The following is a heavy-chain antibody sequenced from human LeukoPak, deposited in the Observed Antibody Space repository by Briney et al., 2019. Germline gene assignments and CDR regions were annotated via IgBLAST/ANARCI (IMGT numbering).Heavy chain of an antibody. Sequence: GGSLRLSCAASGFPISTNGMSWVRQAPGKGLEWVSGIVGGDGGTYYADSVKGRFIISRDNSKNTLYVQRNSLRAEDTAVYYCAELGITMIGGVWGKGTTVTISS. D-gene: IGHD3-10*02. CDR1: GFPISTNG. CDR2: IVGGDGGT. J-gene: IGHJ6*04. V-gene: IGHV3-23*01. CDR3: AELGITMIGGV.